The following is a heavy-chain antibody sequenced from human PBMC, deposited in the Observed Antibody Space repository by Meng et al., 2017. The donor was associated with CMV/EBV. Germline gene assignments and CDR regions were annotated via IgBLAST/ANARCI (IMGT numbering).Heavy chain of an antibody. CDR2: IYYSGST. D-gene: IGHD2-15*01. CDR3: ARGYCSGGSCYRGYYYGMDV. Sequence: SETLSLTCTVSGGSVSSGSYYWSWIRQPPGKGLEWIGYIYYSGSTNYNPSLKSRVTISVDTSKNQFSLKLSSVTAADTAVYYCARGYCSGGSCYRGYYYGMDVRGQGTTVTVSS. CDR1: GGSVSSGSYY. J-gene: IGHJ6*02. V-gene: IGHV4-61*01.